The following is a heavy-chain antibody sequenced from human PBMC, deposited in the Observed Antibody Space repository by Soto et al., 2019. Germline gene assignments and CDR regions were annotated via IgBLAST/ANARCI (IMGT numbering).Heavy chain of an antibody. D-gene: IGHD2-2*01. J-gene: IGHJ4*02. CDR2: INSDGSST. Sequence: EVQLVESGGGLVQPGGSLRLSCAASGFTFSSYWMHWVRQAPGKGLVWVSRINSDGSSTSYADSVKGRFTISRDNAKNMLNLKKNRLRAEDTAVYYCARGGVGRYCSSTSCYAWVFDYWGQGTLVTVSS. CDR1: GFTFSSYW. CDR3: ARGGVGRYCSSTSCYAWVFDY. V-gene: IGHV3-74*01.